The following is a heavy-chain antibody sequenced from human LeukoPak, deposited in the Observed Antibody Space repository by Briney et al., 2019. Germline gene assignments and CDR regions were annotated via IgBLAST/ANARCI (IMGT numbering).Heavy chain of an antibody. V-gene: IGHV1-18*01. CDR3: ARVSPSGAFDI. CDR2: ISAYNGNT. CDR1: GYTFTTYG. J-gene: IGHJ3*02. Sequence: ASVKVSCKASGYTFTTYGITWVRQAPGQGLEWMGWISAYNGNTNYAQKFQGRVTMTIDTSTSTAYMELRSLKSDDTAVYYCARVSPSGAFDIWGQGTMVTVSS.